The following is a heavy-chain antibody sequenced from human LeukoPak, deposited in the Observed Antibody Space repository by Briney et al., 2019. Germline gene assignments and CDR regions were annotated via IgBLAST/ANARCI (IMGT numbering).Heavy chain of an antibody. CDR3: ARVFTVTTPRYYYYMDV. V-gene: IGHV4-59*01. CDR2: IYYSGST. CDR1: GGSISSYY. D-gene: IGHD4-17*01. J-gene: IGHJ6*03. Sequence: SETLSLTCTVSGGSISSYYWSWIRQPPGTGLEWIGYIYYSGSTNYNPSLKSRVTISVDTSKNQFSLKLSSVTAADTAVYYCARVFTVTTPRYYYYMDVWGKGTTVTVSS.